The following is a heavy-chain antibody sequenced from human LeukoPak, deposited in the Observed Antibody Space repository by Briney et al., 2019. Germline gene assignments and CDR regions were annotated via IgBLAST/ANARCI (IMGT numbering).Heavy chain of an antibody. CDR1: GGSISSYY. D-gene: IGHD5-18*01. V-gene: IGHV4-59*08. CDR3: ARGYGYFDY. Sequence: SETPSLTCTVSGGSISSYYCNWIRQPPGKGLEWIGYIYYSGSTNYNPSLKSRVSISVDMSKNQFSLKLNSVTAADTAIYYCARGYGYFDYWGQGTLVTVSS. J-gene: IGHJ4*02. CDR2: IYYSGST.